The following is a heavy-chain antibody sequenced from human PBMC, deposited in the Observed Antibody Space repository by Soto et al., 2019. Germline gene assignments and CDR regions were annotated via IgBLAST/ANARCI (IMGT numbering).Heavy chain of an antibody. CDR3: ARWGTTGGLDV. CDR2: TSYDGSNK. CDR1: GFTFRSFV. D-gene: IGHD3-16*01. J-gene: IGHJ4*02. Sequence: QVQLVESGGGVVQPGTSLRLSCVGSGFTFRSFVIHWVRQAPGEGLEWVALTSYDGSNKYYDDSVKGRFTISRDNSRNTVDLQMDSLRREDTALYYCARWGTTGGLDVWGQGTLVSVSS. V-gene: IGHV3-30*19.